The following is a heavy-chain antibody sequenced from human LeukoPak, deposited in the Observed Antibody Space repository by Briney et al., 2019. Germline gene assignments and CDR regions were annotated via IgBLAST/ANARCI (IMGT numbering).Heavy chain of an antibody. D-gene: IGHD3-10*01. Sequence: GGSLRLSCAASGFTFSSYTMNWVRQAPGKGLEWVAVISYDGSNKYYADSVKGRFTISRDNAKNSLYLQMNSLRAEDMALYYCAKSSGCCNYDFDYWGQGTLVTVSS. J-gene: IGHJ4*02. CDR3: AKSSGCCNYDFDY. V-gene: IGHV3-30*18. CDR2: ISYDGSNK. CDR1: GFTFSSYT.